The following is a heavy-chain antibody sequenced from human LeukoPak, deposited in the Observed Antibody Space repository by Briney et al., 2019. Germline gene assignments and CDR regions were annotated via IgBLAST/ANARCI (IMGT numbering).Heavy chain of an antibody. CDR2: INSDGSST. J-gene: IGHJ4*02. D-gene: IGHD6-19*01. CDR3: ARPLRRGSSGWEFDY. V-gene: IGHV3-74*01. Sequence: PGGSLRLSCAASGFTFSSYWMHWVRQAPGKGLVWVSRINSDGSSTSYADSVKGRFTISRDNAENTLYLQMNSLRAEDTAVYYCARPLRRGSSGWEFDYWGQGTLVTVSS. CDR1: GFTFSSYW.